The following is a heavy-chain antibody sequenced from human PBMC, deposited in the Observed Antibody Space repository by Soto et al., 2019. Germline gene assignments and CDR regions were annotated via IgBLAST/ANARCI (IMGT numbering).Heavy chain of an antibody. Sequence: SETLSLTCTVSGASVSSASYYWSWIRQPPGKGLEWIGYIYYSGRTDYNPSLKSRVTISLDTSKNQFSLKLSSVTAADTAVYYCARGRVVVPAAVMFNCLDPWGQGALVTVSS. D-gene: IGHD2-2*01. CDR3: ARGRVVVPAAVMFNCLDP. CDR2: IYYSGRT. CDR1: GASVSSASYY. J-gene: IGHJ5*02. V-gene: IGHV4-61*01.